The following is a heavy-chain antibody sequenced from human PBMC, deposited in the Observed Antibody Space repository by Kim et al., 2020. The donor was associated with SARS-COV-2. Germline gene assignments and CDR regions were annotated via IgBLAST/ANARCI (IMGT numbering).Heavy chain of an antibody. CDR3: TRGYSSGY. CDR2: GGTT. V-gene: IGHV3-49*02. J-gene: IGHJ4*02. D-gene: IGHD6-19*01. Sequence: GGTTEDAASVKGRFTISRDDSKSIAYLQMNSLKTEYTAVYYCTRGYSSGYWGQGTLVTVSS.